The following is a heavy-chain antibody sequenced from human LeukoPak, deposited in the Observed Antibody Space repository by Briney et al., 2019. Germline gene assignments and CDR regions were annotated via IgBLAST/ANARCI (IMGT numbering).Heavy chain of an antibody. CDR2: ISASGDTT. D-gene: IGHD5-24*01. V-gene: IGHV3-23*01. CDR3: ARGDGYNFFDY. CDR1: GFTFSSHV. Sequence: GGSLRLSCAASGFTFSSHVMSWVRQAPGKGLEWVSDISASGDTTYYADSVKGRFTISRDNSENTLYLQMKSLRAEDTAVYYCARGDGYNFFDYWGQGTLVTVSS. J-gene: IGHJ4*02.